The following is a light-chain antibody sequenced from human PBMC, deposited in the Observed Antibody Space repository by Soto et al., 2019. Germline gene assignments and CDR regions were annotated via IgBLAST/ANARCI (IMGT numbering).Light chain of an antibody. CDR3: VLYISSGIGV. CDR2: NTN. Sequence: QAVVTQEPPFSVSPGGTVTLTCGLSSGSVSASYYPSGYQQTPGQAPRTLIYNTNTRSSGVPDRFSGSILGNKAALTITGAQAEDESDYYCVLYISSGIGVFGGGTKLTVL. CDR1: SGSVSASYY. J-gene: IGLJ3*02. V-gene: IGLV8-61*01.